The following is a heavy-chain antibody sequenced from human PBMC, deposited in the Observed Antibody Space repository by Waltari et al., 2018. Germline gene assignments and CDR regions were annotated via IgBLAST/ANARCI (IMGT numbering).Heavy chain of an antibody. CDR2: INHSGST. CDR3: ARVFKQLGEFDY. J-gene: IGHJ4*02. Sequence: QVQLQQWGAGLLKPSETLSLTCAVYGGSFSGYYWSWIRQPPGKGLEWIGEINHSGSTNDNPSLKSRVTISVDTSKNQFSLKLSSVTAADTAVYYCARVFKQLGEFDYWGQGTLVTVSS. CDR1: GGSFSGYY. V-gene: IGHV4-34*01. D-gene: IGHD6-6*01.